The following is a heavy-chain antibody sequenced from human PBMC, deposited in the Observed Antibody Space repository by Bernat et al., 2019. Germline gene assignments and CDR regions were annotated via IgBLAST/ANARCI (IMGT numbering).Heavy chain of an antibody. CDR3: ARDPAAAGLDAFDI. CDR1: GFTFSSYG. J-gene: IGHJ3*02. D-gene: IGHD6-13*01. Sequence: VQLLESGGGVVQPGRSLRLSCAASGFTFSSYGMHWVRQAPGKGLEWVAVIWYDGSNKYYADSVKGRFTISRDNSKNTLYLQMNSLRAEDTAVYYCARDPAAAGLDAFDIWGQGTMVTGSS. CDR2: IWYDGSNK. V-gene: IGHV3-33*01.